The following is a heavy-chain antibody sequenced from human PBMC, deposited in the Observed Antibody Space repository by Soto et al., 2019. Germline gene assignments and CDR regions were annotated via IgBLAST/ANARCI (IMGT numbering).Heavy chain of an antibody. J-gene: IGHJ4*02. D-gene: IGHD2-15*01. CDR3: ARIRTAGWWADFDY. V-gene: IGHV2-26*01. CDR2: IFSNDEK. CDR1: GFSLSNARMG. Sequence: QVTLKESVPVLVKPTEPLTLTCTVSGFSLSNARMGVSWIRQPPGKALEWLAHIFSNDEKSYSTSLKSRLTISKDTYKSQVVLTMTNMDPVDTATYYCARIRTAGWWADFDYWGQGTLVTVSS.